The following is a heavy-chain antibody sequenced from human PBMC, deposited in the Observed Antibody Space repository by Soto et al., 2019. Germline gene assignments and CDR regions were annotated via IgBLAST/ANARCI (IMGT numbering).Heavy chain of an antibody. V-gene: IGHV3-7*03. CDR1: GFTFSSYW. D-gene: IGHD3-22*01. J-gene: IGHJ4*02. CDR3: ASSPHKDSRPDY. CDR2: IKYDGSEK. Sequence: GSLRLSCAASGFTFSSYWMSWVRQAPGRGLEWMANIKYDGSEKYYVDSVKGRLTISRDNAKNSLYLQMNSLRAEDTAVYYCASSPHKDSRPDYWGQGTLVTVSS.